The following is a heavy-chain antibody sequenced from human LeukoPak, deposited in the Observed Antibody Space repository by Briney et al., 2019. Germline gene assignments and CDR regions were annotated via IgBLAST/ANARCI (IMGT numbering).Heavy chain of an antibody. V-gene: IGHV1-2*02. Sequence: GASVKVPCKASGYTFTGYYMHWVRQAPGQGLEWMGWINPNSGGTNYAQKFQGRVTMTRDTSISTAYMELSRLRSDDTAVYYCAREKRGGEIAFDYWGQGTLVTVSS. CDR2: INPNSGGT. CDR3: AREKRGGEIAFDY. CDR1: GYTFTGYY. J-gene: IGHJ4*02. D-gene: IGHD3-10*01.